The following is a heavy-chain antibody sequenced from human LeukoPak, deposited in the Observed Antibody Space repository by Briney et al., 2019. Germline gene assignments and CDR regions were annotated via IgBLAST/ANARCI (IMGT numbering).Heavy chain of an antibody. V-gene: IGHV3-33*08. CDR1: GFTFSSYA. CDR3: AREDSSGYYSLDI. Sequence: GGSLRLSCAASGFTFSSYAMHWVRQAPGKGLEWVALIWYDGSDKYYADSVKGRFTISRDNSKNTLYLQMNSLRAEDTALYYCAREDSSGYYSLDIWGQGTMVTVSS. CDR2: IWYDGSDK. D-gene: IGHD3-22*01. J-gene: IGHJ3*02.